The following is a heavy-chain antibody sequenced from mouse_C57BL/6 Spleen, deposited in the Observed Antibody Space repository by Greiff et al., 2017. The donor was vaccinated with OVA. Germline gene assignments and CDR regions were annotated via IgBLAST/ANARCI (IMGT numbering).Heavy chain of an antibody. CDR3: ARRRIYYYGSSYDYFDY. CDR1: GYTFTDHT. V-gene: IGHV1-78*01. J-gene: IGHJ2*01. D-gene: IGHD1-1*01. Sequence: QVHVKQSDAELVKPGASVKISCKVSGYTFTDHTIHWMKQRPEQGLEWIGYIYPRDGSTKYNEKFKGKATLTADKSSSTAYMQLNSLTSEDSAVYFCARRRIYYYGSSYDYFDYWGQGTTLTVSS. CDR2: IYPRDGST.